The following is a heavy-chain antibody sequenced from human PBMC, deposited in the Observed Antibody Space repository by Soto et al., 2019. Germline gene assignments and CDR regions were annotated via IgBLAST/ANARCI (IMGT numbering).Heavy chain of an antibody. CDR3: ATPGPY. CDR2: IWFDGSNK. V-gene: IGHV3-33*01. CDR1: GFTFSSYG. J-gene: IGHJ4*02. Sequence: QVQLVESGGGVVQPGRSLRLSCAASGFTFSSYGMHWVRQAPGKGLEWVAVIWFDGSNKFYADSVKGRFTISRDNSKNTVALQSNSLRDDDSAAYYCATPGPYWGQGTLVTVSS.